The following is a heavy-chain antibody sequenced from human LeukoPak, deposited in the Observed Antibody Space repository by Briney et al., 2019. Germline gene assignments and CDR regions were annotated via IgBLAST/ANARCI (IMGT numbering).Heavy chain of an antibody. J-gene: IGHJ4*02. CDR3: AKLNLGEMAYFDS. Sequence: GGSLRLSCAASGFIFSSYVMGWVRQAPGKGLEWVSSISVGGGDTFTTDFVKGRFTISRDNSKNTLYLQMMDLRVEDTAIYYCAKLNLGEMAYFDSWGQGTLVTVSS. V-gene: IGHV3-23*01. D-gene: IGHD3-16*01. CDR2: ISVGGGDT. CDR1: GFIFSSYV.